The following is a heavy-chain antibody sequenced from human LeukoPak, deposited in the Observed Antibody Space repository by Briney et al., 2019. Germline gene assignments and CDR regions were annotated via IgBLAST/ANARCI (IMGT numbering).Heavy chain of an antibody. CDR2: ISSGGSTI. Sequence: GGSLRLSCAASGFTLSDYYMSWIRQAPGKGLEWVSYISSGGSTIYYADSVRGRFTISRDNAENSLYLQMNSLRAEDTAVYYCAGGRYGDYYFDYWGQGTLVTVSS. J-gene: IGHJ4*02. V-gene: IGHV3-11*01. CDR3: AGGRYGDYYFDY. CDR1: GFTLSDYY. D-gene: IGHD4-17*01.